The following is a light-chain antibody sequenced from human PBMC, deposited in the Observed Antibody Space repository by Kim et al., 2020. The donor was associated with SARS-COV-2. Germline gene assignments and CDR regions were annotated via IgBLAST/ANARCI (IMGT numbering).Light chain of an antibody. CDR1: QDISSY. CDR2: DAS. CDR3: QQYSDHPFT. V-gene: IGKV1-33*01. J-gene: IGKJ1*01. Sequence: IQLTQSPSSLSASVGDRVTITCQASQDISSYLNWYQQKPGKAPKLLIYDASNLQSGVPSRFSGSGSGTDFTFTISSLQPEDFATYYCQQYSDHPFTFGQGTKVEIK.